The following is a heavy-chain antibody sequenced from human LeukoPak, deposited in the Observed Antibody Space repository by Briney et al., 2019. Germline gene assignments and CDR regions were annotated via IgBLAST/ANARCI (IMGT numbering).Heavy chain of an antibody. CDR2: IYYSGST. J-gene: IGHJ3*02. CDR1: GGSISSGGYY. Sequence: SETLSLTCTVSGGSISSGGYYWSWIRQHPGKGLEWIGYIYYSGSTYYNPSLKSRVTISVDTSKNQFSLKLSSVTAADTAVYYCASTYDFWSGYYVHGASDIWGQGTMVTVSS. V-gene: IGHV4-31*03. D-gene: IGHD3-3*01. CDR3: ASTYDFWSGYYVHGASDI.